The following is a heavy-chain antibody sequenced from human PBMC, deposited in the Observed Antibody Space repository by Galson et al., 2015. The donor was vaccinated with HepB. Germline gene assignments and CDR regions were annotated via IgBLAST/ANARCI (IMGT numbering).Heavy chain of an antibody. V-gene: IGHV3-21*01. D-gene: IGHD6-19*01. CDR2: ISSTSDYT. CDR1: GFASSRYN. CDR3: ARDWGIAVSTTWWFDP. Sequence: SLRLSCAASGFASSRYNMNWVRQSAGKGLEWVSSISSTSDYTYYADSVKGRFTISRDNAKNTLFLQMNSLRAEDTAVYYCARDWGIAVSTTWWFDPWGQGTLVTVSS. J-gene: IGHJ5*02.